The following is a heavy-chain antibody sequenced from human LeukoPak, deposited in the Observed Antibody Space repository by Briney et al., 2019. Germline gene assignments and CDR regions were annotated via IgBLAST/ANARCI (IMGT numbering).Heavy chain of an antibody. CDR2: IYSGGST. D-gene: IGHD4-17*01. J-gene: IGHJ4*02. CDR1: GFTVSSNY. V-gene: IGHV3-53*01. Sequence: GSLRLSCAASGFTVSSNYMSWVRQAPGKGLEWVSIIYSGGSTFYADSVKGRFTISRDNSKNTLYLQMNSLRAEDAAVYYCAKHLYGDYRFGLDDSGAITDYWGQGTLVTVSS. CDR3: AKHLYGDYRFGLDDSGAITDY.